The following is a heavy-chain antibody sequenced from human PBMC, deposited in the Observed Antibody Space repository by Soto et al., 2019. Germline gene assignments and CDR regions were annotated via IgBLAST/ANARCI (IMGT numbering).Heavy chain of an antibody. CDR1: GDSISTTNW. D-gene: IGHD2-15*01. J-gene: IGHJ2*01. V-gene: IGHV4-4*02. CDR2: IQHSGGT. CDR3: ARDHCAGGNCYTNMGDWYFDL. Sequence: QVQLQESGPGLVKPSGTLSLTCAVSGDSISTTNWWSWVRQPPGKGLEWIAEIQHSGGTKYNPSLTGRVSISIDRSKNQFSLKLNSLTAADTALYFCARDHCAGGNCYTNMGDWYFDLWGRGTLVTVSS.